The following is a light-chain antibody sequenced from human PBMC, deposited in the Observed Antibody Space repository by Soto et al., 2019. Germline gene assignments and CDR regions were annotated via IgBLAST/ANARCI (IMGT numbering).Light chain of an antibody. CDR3: SSYSGSSISGV. J-gene: IGLJ2*01. Sequence: QSVLTQPASVSGSPGQSITISCTGTSSDVGGYNYVSWYQQHPGKAPKLMIYDVSNRPSGVSSRFSGSKSGNTASLTVSGLQAEDEADYYCSSYSGSSISGVFGGGTQLTVL. CDR1: SSDVGGYNY. CDR2: DVS. V-gene: IGLV2-14*03.